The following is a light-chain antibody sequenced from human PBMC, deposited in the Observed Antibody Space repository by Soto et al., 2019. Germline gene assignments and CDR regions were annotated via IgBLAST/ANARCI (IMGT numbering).Light chain of an antibody. CDR1: QGISSA. CDR3: QQFSGYPFT. V-gene: IGKV1-13*02. J-gene: IGKJ3*01. Sequence: AIQLTQSPSSLSASVGDRVTITCRASQGISSALAWYQQNPGKAPTLLIYDASTLESGVPSRFSGSGSGTDFTLTISSLQPEDFATYYCQQFSGYPFTFGPGTKVDIK. CDR2: DAS.